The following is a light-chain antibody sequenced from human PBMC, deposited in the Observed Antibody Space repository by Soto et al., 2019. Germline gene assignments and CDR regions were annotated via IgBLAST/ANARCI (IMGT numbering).Light chain of an antibody. V-gene: IGKV3-20*01. J-gene: IGKJ3*01. Sequence: EIVLTQSPGTLSLSPGERATLSCRASQSVVSSSLAWYQQKPGQAPRLLMYGVSSRATGIPDRFSGSGSGTDFTLTISGLEPEDVAVYYCQQYGTSPFTFGPGTKVNIK. CDR3: QQYGTSPFT. CDR2: GVS. CDR1: QSVVSSS.